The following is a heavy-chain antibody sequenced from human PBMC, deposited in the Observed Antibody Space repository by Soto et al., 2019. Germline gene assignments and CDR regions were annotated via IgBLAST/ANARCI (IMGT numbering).Heavy chain of an antibody. V-gene: IGHV3-9*01. D-gene: IGHD2-2*01. CDR3: IKDRCTSCFYFDY. Sequence: HPAGSLRISCVSSGFPFNDYAMHWVRQAPGKGLEWVSGISWNGVSIGYADSVKGRFTISRDNAKNSLYLQMNSLRPEDTALYYCIKDRCTSCFYFDYWGQGTLVTVSS. CDR2: ISWNGVSI. J-gene: IGHJ4*02. CDR1: GFPFNDYA.